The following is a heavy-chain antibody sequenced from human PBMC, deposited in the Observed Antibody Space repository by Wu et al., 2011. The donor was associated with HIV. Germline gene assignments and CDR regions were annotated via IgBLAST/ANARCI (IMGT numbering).Heavy chain of an antibody. V-gene: IGHV1-2*02. D-gene: IGHD3-10*01. CDR3: ARGMPSRYGSGSKADY. CDR2: INPYSGGT. CDR1: IHFTGYY. J-gene: IGHJ4*02. Sequence: LVQSGAEVKKPGASVKVSLQGFWIHFTGYYMHWVRQAPGQGLEWMGWINPYSGGTNFAQRFQGRVTMTRDTSISTASMELSRLRSDDTAVYYCARGMPSRYGSGSKADYWGQGTLVTVSS.